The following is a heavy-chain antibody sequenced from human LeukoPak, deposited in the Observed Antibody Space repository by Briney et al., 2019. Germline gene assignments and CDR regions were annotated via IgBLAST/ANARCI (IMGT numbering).Heavy chain of an antibody. CDR1: GFTFSSYA. CDR2: ISGSGGRT. V-gene: IGHV3-23*01. Sequence: GGSLRLSCAASGFTFSSYAMSWVRQAPGKGLEWVSAISGSGGRTYYADSVKGRFTISRDNSKNTLYLQMNSLRAEDTAVYYCAKSLEWLGIIDYWGQGTLVTVSS. J-gene: IGHJ4*02. D-gene: IGHD3-3*01. CDR3: AKSLEWLGIIDY.